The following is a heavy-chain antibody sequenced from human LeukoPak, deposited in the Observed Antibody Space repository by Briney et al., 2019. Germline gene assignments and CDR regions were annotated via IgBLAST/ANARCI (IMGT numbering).Heavy chain of an antibody. D-gene: IGHD5-12*01. V-gene: IGHV3-64*01. CDR2: ISYNGGSI. Sequence: GGSLRLSCATAGFTFSAFSMYWVRQAPGKGLEYVAGISYNGGSIEYSNSVKGRFTISRDESKNTLSLQMGSLRADDMAVYYRARRALHAGGYRGYHFDYWGKGTLVTVSS. CDR1: GFTFSAFS. J-gene: IGHJ4*02. CDR3: ARRALHAGGYRGYHFDY.